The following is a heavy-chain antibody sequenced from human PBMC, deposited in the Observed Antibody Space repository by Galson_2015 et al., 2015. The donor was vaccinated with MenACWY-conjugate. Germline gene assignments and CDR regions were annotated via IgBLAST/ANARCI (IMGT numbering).Heavy chain of an antibody. D-gene: IGHD2-2*01. CDR2: LYWVDDK. CDR3: AHSPYCSTTSCYAARTFDV. J-gene: IGHJ3*01. Sequence: LALVNLKQTLTLICTFCGFSLSTSSGGGGWIRQPPGPALEWLSLLYWVDDKRYSPSLKSRLTITKDTSKNQVVLSMTNMDPVDTATYYCAHSPYCSTTSCYAARTFDVWGQGTVVTVSS. CDR1: GFSLSTSSGG. V-gene: IGHV2-5*02.